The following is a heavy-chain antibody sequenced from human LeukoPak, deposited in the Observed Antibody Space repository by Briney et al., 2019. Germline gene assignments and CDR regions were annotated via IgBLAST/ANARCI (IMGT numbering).Heavy chain of an antibody. J-gene: IGHJ5*02. CDR3: ARGDKRWLQLPWFDP. CDR1: GGSISSSSYY. CDR2: IYYSGST. Sequence: SETLSLTCTASGGSISSSSYYWGWIRQPPGKGLEWIGSIYYSGSTYYNPSLKSRVTISVDTSKNQFSLKLSSVTAADTAVYYCARGDKRWLQLPWFDPWGQGTLVTVSS. D-gene: IGHD5-24*01. V-gene: IGHV4-39*07.